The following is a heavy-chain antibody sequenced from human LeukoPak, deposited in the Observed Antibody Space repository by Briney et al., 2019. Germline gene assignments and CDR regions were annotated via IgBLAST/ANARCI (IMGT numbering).Heavy chain of an antibody. D-gene: IGHD3-22*01. V-gene: IGHV3-21*01. Sequence: PGGSLGLSCAASGFTFSSYNMNWVRQAPGKGLEWVSSISGSSSFISYADSMQGRFTISRDNARNSLYLQMNSLRAEDTAVYYCARDGLQAYYDSSGFFDYWGQGTLVTVSS. CDR2: ISGSSSFI. CDR1: GFTFSSYN. CDR3: ARDGLQAYYDSSGFFDY. J-gene: IGHJ4*02.